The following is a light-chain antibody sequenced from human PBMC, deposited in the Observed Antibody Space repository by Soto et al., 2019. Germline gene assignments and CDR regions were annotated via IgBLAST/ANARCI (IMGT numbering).Light chain of an antibody. J-gene: IGKJ4*01. V-gene: IGKV3-11*01. CDR1: QRVSRY. CDR2: DAS. Sequence: EIVLTQSPATRSLSPGERATLSCSSSQRVSRYLAWYQQKPGEAPRLLIFDASNRATGIPARFSGSGSGTDFTLTISSLEPEDIAVSYCQRRSAWPSTFGGGTKVQIK. CDR3: QRRSAWPST.